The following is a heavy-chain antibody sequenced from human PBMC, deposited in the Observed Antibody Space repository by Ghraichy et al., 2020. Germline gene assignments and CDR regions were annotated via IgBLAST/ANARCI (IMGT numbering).Heavy chain of an antibody. V-gene: IGHV3-53*01. CDR2: IYSGGST. D-gene: IGHD6-6*01. CDR3: ARDSSMEAFDI. J-gene: IGHJ3*02. Sequence: SGGGEARGRGLEGVSVIYSGGSTYYADSGKGRFTISRDNSKNTLYLQMNSLRAEDTAVYYCARDSSMEAFDIWGQGTMVTVSS.